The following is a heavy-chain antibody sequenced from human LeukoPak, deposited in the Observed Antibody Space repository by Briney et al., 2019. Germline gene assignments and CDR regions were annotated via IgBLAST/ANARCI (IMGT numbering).Heavy chain of an antibody. J-gene: IGHJ6*02. CDR2: IYSGGST. CDR1: GFTVSSNY. CDR3: ASGYSYGFYYYYGMDV. Sequence: GGSLRLSCAASGFTVSSNYMSWVRQAPGKGLEWVSVIYSGGSTYYADSVKGRFTISRDNSKNTLYLQMNRLRAEDTAVYYCASGYSYGFYYYYGMDVWGQGTTATVSS. V-gene: IGHV3-53*01. D-gene: IGHD5-18*01.